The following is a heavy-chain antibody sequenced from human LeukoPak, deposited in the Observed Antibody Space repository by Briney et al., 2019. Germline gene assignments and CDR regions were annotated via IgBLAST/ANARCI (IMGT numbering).Heavy chain of an antibody. J-gene: IGHJ4*02. CDR1: GGSISRSSYY. CDR3: ARTRYYYGSRSYGAPYYFDY. Sequence: SETLSLTCSVSGGSISRSSYYWGWIRQPPGKGPEWIGSVYYGGNTYYNPSLKSRVTISVDTSKNQFSLKLSSVTAADTAVYYCARTRYYYGSRSYGAPYYFDYWGQGTLVTVSS. D-gene: IGHD3-10*01. CDR2: VYYGGNT. V-gene: IGHV4-39*01.